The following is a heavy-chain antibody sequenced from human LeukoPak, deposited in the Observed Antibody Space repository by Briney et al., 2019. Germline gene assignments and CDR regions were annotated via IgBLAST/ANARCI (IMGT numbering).Heavy chain of an antibody. CDR3: TKDNSGWSPEYFHP. V-gene: IGHV3-9*01. CDR1: GFTFEDYA. CDR2: VTWNNESM. Sequence: PGRSLRLSCAASGFTFEDYAMHWVRQAPGKGLEWVSGVTWNNESMGYVDSVKGRFTISRDNAKNSLYLQMSSLRPEETALYYCTKDNSGWSPEYFHPWGRGTQVTVSS. J-gene: IGHJ1*01. D-gene: IGHD6-19*01.